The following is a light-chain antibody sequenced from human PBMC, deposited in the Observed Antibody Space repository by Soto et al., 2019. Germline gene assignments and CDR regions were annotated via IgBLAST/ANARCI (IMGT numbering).Light chain of an antibody. Sequence: QSALTQPASVSGSPGQSITISCTGTSSDVGSYNLVSWYQQHPGKAPKLMIYEVSKRPSGVSNRFSGSKSGNTASLTISGLQAEDEDDYYCCSYAGSLRVFGGGTKLTVL. CDR3: CSYAGSLRV. J-gene: IGLJ2*01. CDR2: EVS. V-gene: IGLV2-23*02. CDR1: SSDVGSYNL.